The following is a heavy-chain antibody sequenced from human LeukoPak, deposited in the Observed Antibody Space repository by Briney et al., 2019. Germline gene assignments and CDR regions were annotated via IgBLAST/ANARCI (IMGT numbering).Heavy chain of an antibody. CDR2: IYHSGIT. J-gene: IGHJ4*02. CDR3: AEVSVGVTKSFEY. V-gene: IGHV4-38-2*01. D-gene: IGHD1-26*01. CDR1: SYSISSGYY. Sequence: SETLSLTCAVSSYSISSGYYWGWIRQPPGKGLEWIGSIYHSGITYYNPSLKSRVTISVDTSKNQFSLKLSSVTAADTALYYCAEVSVGVTKSFEYWGQGTLVTVSS.